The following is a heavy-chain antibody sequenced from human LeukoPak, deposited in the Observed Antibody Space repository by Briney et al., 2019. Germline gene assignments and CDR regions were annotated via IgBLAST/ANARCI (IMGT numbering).Heavy chain of an antibody. CDR3: AKVVYGGNSPFDY. V-gene: IGHV3-30*18. CDR1: GLTFSNYG. Sequence: PGGSLRLSCVASGLTFSNYGIHWVRQAPGKGLEWVAVISYDGSNKYYADSVKGRFTISRDNSKNTLYLQMNSLRAEDTAVYYCAKVVYGGNSPFDYWGQGTLVTVSS. D-gene: IGHD4-23*01. J-gene: IGHJ4*02. CDR2: ISYDGSNK.